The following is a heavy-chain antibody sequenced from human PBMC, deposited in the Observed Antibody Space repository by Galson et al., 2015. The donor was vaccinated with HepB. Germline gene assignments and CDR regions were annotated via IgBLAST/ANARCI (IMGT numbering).Heavy chain of an antibody. D-gene: IGHD3-22*01. Sequence: ETLSLTCTVSGGSIGSSSYYWGWIRQPPGKGLEWIGSIYYSGTTYYNPSLKSRVTISVDTSKNQFSLKLSSVTAADTAVYYCARDYYDSSGYSAWGQGTLVTVSS. J-gene: IGHJ5*02. CDR2: IYYSGTT. CDR3: ARDYYDSSGYSA. V-gene: IGHV4-39*07. CDR1: GGSIGSSSYY.